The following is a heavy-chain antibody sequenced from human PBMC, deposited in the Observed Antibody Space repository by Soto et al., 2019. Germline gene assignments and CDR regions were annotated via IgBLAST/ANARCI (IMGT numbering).Heavy chain of an antibody. CDR3: ARIERKLGYCSSTSCRYYYYGMDV. CDR2: IYYSGST. V-gene: IGHV4-39*01. CDR1: GGSISSSSYY. D-gene: IGHD2-2*01. Sequence: PSETLSLTCTVSGGSISSSSYYGGWIRQPPGKGLEWIGSIYYSGSTYYNPSLKTRVTISVDTSKNHFSLKLSSVTAADTAVYYCARIERKLGYCSSTSCRYYYYGMDVWGQGTTVTVSS. J-gene: IGHJ6*02.